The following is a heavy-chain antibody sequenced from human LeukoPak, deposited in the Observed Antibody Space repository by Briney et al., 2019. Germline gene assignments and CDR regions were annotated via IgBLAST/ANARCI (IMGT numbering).Heavy chain of an antibody. CDR3: AKDRRAVADTFDY. V-gene: IGHV3-33*06. CDR1: GFTFSSYG. D-gene: IGHD6-19*01. Sequence: PGGSLRLSCAASGFTFSSYGMHWVRQAPGKGLEWVAVIWYDGSNKYYADSAKGRFTISRDNSKNTLYLQMNSLRAEDTAVYYCAKDRRAVADTFDYWGQGTLVTVSS. CDR2: IWYDGSNK. J-gene: IGHJ4*02.